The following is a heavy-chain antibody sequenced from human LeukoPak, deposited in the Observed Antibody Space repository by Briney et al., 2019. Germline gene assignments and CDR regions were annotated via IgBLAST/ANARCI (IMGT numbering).Heavy chain of an antibody. CDR1: GFTFSSYG. V-gene: IGHV3-20*04. CDR3: ARDRESCGGDCYSSNDAFDI. Sequence: GGSLRLSCAASGFTFSSYGMHWVRQAPGKGLEWVSGINWNGGSTGYGDSVKGRFTISRDNAKNCLYLQMNSLRAEDTALYYCARDRESCGGDCYSSNDAFDIWGQGTKVTVSS. D-gene: IGHD2-21*02. J-gene: IGHJ3*02. CDR2: INWNGGST.